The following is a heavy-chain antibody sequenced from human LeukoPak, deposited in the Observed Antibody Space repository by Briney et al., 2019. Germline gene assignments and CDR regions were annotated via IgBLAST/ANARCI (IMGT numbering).Heavy chain of an antibody. V-gene: IGHV4-59*08. D-gene: IGHD1-26*01. CDR3: ARRGGNYYGWFDP. Sequence: PSETLSLTCTVSGDSISSDYWSWIRQPPGKGLEWIGYIYYSGSTNYNPSLKIRVTISLDTSRNQFSLKLSSVTAADTAVYFCARRGGNYYGWFDPWGQGTLVTVSS. J-gene: IGHJ5*02. CDR2: IYYSGST. CDR1: GDSISSDY.